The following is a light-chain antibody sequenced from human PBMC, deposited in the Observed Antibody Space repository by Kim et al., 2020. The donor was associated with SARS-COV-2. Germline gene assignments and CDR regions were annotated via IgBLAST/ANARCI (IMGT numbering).Light chain of an antibody. CDR3: QQRYSWPVT. J-gene: IGKJ1*01. V-gene: IGKV3-11*01. Sequence: SRREEATISCRASQGVSSKLAWNQQTTGQAPRLLMYDISNRATGIPDRFSGSGSGTDFTLTISSLEPEDFALYYCQQRYSWPVTFGQGTKVDIK. CDR1: QGVSSK. CDR2: DIS.